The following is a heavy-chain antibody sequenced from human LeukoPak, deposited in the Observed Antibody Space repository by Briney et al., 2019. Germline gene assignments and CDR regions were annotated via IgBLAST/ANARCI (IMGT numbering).Heavy chain of an antibody. CDR2: IYSGGST. J-gene: IGHJ6*02. CDR1: GFTVSSNY. Sequence: PGGSLRLSCAASGFTVSSNYMSWVRQAPGKGLEWVSVIYSGGSTYYADSVKGRFTISRDNSKNTLYLQMNSLSAEDTAVYYCARGTYYYYYGMDVWGQGTTVTVSS. V-gene: IGHV3-53*01. CDR3: ARGTYYYYYGMDV.